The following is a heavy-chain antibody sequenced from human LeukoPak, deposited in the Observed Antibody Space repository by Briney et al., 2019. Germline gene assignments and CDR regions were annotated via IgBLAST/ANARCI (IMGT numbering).Heavy chain of an antibody. J-gene: IGHJ4*02. V-gene: IGHV4-34*01. D-gene: IGHD2-2*01. Sequence: PSETLSLTCAVYGGSFSGYYWSWIRQPPGKGLEWIGEINHSGSTNYNPSLKSRVTISVDTSKNQFSLKLSSVTAADTAVYYCARVMGYCSSTSCYGNNFDYWGQGTLVTVSS. CDR2: INHSGST. CDR3: ARVMGYCSSTSCYGNNFDY. CDR1: GGSFSGYY.